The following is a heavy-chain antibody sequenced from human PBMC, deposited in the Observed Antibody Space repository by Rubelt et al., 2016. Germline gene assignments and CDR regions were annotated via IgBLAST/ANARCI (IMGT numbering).Heavy chain of an antibody. J-gene: IGHJ4*02. CDR1: GYSISSGYY. V-gene: IGHV4-38-2*01. Sequence: QVQLQESGPGLVKPSETLSLTCPVSGYSISSGYYWGWIRQPPGKGLEYVGSIYHSWSTYYNSSLKSRVTISVDTSKNQFSLKLSSVIAADTAVYYCARQGAYKFDYRGQGTLVTVSS. CDR2: IYHSWST. D-gene: IGHD1-1*01. CDR3: ARQGAYKFDY.